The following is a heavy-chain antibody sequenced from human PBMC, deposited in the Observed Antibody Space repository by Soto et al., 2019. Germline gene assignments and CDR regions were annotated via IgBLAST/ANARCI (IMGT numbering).Heavy chain of an antibody. CDR1: GYTFTGYY. CDR2: INPHSGGT. V-gene: IGHV1-2*02. J-gene: IGHJ6*02. D-gene: IGHD2-15*01. CDR3: ARDRGGLYNFYGVDV. Sequence: ASVKVSCKASGYTFTGYYMHWVRQAPGQGLEWVGWINPHSGGTNSAQKFQGRVTMTRDTSISTAYMELTSLRSDDTAVYYCARDRGGLYNFYGVDVWGQGATVTVSS.